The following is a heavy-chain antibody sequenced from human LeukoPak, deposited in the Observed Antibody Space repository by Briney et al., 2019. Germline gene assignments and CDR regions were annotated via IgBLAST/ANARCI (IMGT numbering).Heavy chain of an antibody. Sequence: SVKVSCKASGCTFSSYAISWVRQAPGQGLEWMGRIIPILGIANYAQKFQGRVTITADKSTSTAYIELSSLRSEDTAVYYCATMGLYSSSRDFDYWGQGTLVTVSS. J-gene: IGHJ4*02. V-gene: IGHV1-69*04. CDR2: IIPILGIA. CDR1: GCTFSSYA. D-gene: IGHD6-13*01. CDR3: ATMGLYSSSRDFDY.